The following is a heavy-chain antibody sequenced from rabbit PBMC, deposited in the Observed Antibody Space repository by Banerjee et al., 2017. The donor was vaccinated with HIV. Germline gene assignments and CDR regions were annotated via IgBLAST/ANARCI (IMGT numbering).Heavy chain of an antibody. CDR1: GFSFSSGYW. J-gene: IGHJ4*01. D-gene: IGHD4-1*01. CDR2: IYTGDGNT. V-gene: IGHV1S43*01. CDR3: ARDLHYGSGWGDYFNL. Sequence: QEQLVESGGGLVQPGASLTLTCTASGFSFSSGYWICWVRQAPGKGLELIACIYTGDGNTRYASWVNGRFTISRSTSLNTVDLKMTSLTAADTATHFCARDLHYGSGWGDYFNLWGPGTLVTVS.